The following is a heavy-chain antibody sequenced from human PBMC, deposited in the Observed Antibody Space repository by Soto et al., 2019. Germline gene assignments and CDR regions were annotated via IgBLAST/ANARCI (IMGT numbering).Heavy chain of an antibody. CDR1: GFTFSSYA. CDR2: ISGSGGST. Sequence: GGSLRLSCAASGFTFSSYAMSWVRQAPGKGLEWVSAISGSGGSTYYADSVKGRFTISRDNSKNTLYLQMNSLRAEDTAVYYCAKDPNRGYSYAPDWWGQGTLVTVSS. CDR3: AKDPNRGYSYAPDW. V-gene: IGHV3-23*01. D-gene: IGHD5-18*01. J-gene: IGHJ4*02.